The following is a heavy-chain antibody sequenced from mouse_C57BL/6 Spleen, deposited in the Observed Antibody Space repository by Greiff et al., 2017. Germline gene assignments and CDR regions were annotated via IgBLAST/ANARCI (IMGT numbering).Heavy chain of an antibody. Sequence: QVQLQQPGAELVKPGASVKMSCKASGYTFTSYWITWVKQRPGQGLEWIGDIYPGSGSTNYNEKFKSKATLTVATSSSTAYMQLSSLTSEDSAVYYCARSGGALGFAYWGQGTLVTVSA. CDR1: GYTFTSYW. CDR3: ARSGGALGFAY. CDR2: IYPGSGST. V-gene: IGHV1-55*01. D-gene: IGHD3-1*01. J-gene: IGHJ3*01.